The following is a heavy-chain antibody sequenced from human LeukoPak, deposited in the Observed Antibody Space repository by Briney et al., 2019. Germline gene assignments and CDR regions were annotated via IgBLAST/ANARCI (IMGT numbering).Heavy chain of an antibody. D-gene: IGHD3-10*02. CDR3: ARGFFVRENPGSWFDP. J-gene: IGHJ5*02. CDR2: IYHTGNT. CDR1: GGSISSGSYS. Sequence: PSETLSLTCAVSGGSISSGSYSWNWIRQPPGKGLAWIGYIYHTGNTFYNPSLKSRVTISVDRSKNQFSLRLTSVTAADTAVYYCARGFFVRENPGSWFDPWGQGTLVAVSP. V-gene: IGHV4-30-2*01.